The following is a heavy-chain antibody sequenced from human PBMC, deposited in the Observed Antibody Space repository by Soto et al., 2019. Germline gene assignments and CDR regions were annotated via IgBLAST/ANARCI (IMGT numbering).Heavy chain of an antibody. CDR2: IYYSGST. CDR1: AGSLSSYY. D-gene: IGHD2-2*01. J-gene: IGHJ4*02. Sequence: QVQLQESGPGLVKPSETLSLTCTVSAGSLSSYYWNWIRQPPGKGLEWIGYIYYSGSTNYNPSLKSRVTISVDTSKNQFSLRLSSVTAADTVVYYCARLGGYDVLLPAGTHWGQGTLVTVSS. CDR3: ARLGGYDVLLPAGTH. V-gene: IGHV4-59*01.